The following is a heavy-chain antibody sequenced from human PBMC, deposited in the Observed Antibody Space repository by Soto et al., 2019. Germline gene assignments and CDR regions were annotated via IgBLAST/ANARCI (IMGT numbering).Heavy chain of an antibody. CDR3: ATSLGYCSGGSFYFDY. D-gene: IGHD2-15*01. CDR1: GGSISSSSYY. V-gene: IGHV4-39*01. CDR2: IYYSGST. Sequence: QLQLQESGPGLVKPSETLSLTCTVSGGSISSSSYYWGWIRQPPGKGLEWIGSIYYSGSTYYNPSLKSRVTISVDTSKKQFSLKLSSVTAADTAVYYCATSLGYCSGGSFYFDYWCQGTLVTVSS. J-gene: IGHJ4*02.